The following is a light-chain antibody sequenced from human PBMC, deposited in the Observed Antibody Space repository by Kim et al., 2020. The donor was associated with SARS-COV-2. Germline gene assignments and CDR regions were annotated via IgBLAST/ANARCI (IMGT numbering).Light chain of an antibody. J-gene: IGKJ1*01. V-gene: IGKV1-27*01. Sequence: APVGDGVTITCRASQGINNYLAWYQQKPGKAPKLLIYAATTLQFGVSSRFSGSGSGTDFTLTISDLQPEDVATYYCQKYNSAPWTFGHGTKVEIK. CDR2: AAT. CDR3: QKYNSAPWT. CDR1: QGINNY.